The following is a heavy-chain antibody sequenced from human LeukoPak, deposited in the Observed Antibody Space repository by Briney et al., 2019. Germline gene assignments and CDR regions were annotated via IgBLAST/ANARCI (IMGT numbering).Heavy chain of an antibody. Sequence: FTVSSNSTGSTQYADSVKGRLTISRDKSKNTLYLQMNSLRAEDTAVYYCANGIAAAGTRHNWFDPWGQGTLVTVSS. J-gene: IGHJ5*02. CDR2: SSNSTGST. V-gene: IGHV3-23*01. D-gene: IGHD6-13*01. CDR3: ANGIAAAGTRHNWFDP.